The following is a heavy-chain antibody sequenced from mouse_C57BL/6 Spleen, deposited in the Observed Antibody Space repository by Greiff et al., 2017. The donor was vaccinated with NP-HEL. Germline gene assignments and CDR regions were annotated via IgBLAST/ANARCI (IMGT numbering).Heavy chain of an antibody. V-gene: IGHV1-69*01. CDR3: ARRRGPYYYAMDY. Sequence: QVQLQQPGAELVMPGASVKLSCKASGYTFTSYWMHWVKQRPGQGLEWIGEIDPSDSYTNYNQKFKGKSTLTVDKSSSTAYMQLSSLTSEDSAVYYCARRRGPYYYAMDYWGQGTSVTVSS. CDR1: GYTFTSYW. CDR2: IDPSDSYT. J-gene: IGHJ4*01.